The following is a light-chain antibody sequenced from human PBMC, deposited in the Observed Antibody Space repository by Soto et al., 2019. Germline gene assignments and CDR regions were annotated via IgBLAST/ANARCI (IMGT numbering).Light chain of an antibody. V-gene: IGKV3-15*01. CDR3: QQYGKSPYT. CDR1: QSISSN. J-gene: IGKJ2*01. CDR2: GAS. Sequence: EIVLTQSPATLSVSPGESATLSCRASQSISSNLAWYQQKPGQSPRLLIYGASSRATGVPVRFSGSGSGVAFTLTISGLQSEDFAVYHCQQYGKSPYTFGQGTKLEIK.